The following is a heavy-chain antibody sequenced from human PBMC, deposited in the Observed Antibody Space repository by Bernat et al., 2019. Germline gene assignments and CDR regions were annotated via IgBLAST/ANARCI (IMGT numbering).Heavy chain of an antibody. CDR3: ARDFLGLLAAAADY. CDR2: ISYDGSNK. D-gene: IGHD6-13*01. V-gene: IGHV3-30-3*01. J-gene: IGHJ4*02. Sequence: QVQLVESGGGVFQPGRSLRLSCAASGFTFSSYAMHWVRQAPGKGLEWVAVISYDGSNKYYAASAKGRFTISRDNSKNTLYLQMNSLRAEDTAVYYCARDFLGLLAAAADYWGQRTLVTVSS. CDR1: GFTFSSYA.